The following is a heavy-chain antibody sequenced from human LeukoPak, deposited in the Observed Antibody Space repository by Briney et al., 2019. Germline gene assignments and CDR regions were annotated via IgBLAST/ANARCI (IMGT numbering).Heavy chain of an antibody. V-gene: IGHV4-59*01. Sequence: SETLSLTCTVSGGSISSYYWNWIRQPPGKGLEWIGYIYYSGSTNYNPSLKSRVTISVDTSKNQFSLKLSSVTAADTAVYYCAREEYSSDWYGHDSWGQGTLVTVSS. CDR1: GGSISSYY. D-gene: IGHD6-13*01. CDR3: AREEYSSDWYGHDS. J-gene: IGHJ4*02. CDR2: IYYSGST.